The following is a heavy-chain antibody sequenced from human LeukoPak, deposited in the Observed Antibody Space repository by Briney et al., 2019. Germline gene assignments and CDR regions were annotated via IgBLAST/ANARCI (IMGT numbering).Heavy chain of an antibody. D-gene: IGHD1-26*01. J-gene: IGHJ4*02. CDR2: ISTSGGNT. CDR3: ARVWVGATKAVYGY. CDR1: GYTFTSYY. V-gene: IGHV1-46*01. Sequence: ASVKVSCKASGYTFTSYYMHWVRQAPGQGLEWMGIISTSGGNTGYAQKFQGRIIMTRDTSTSTVYLDLRSLRSDDTAVYYCARVWVGATKAVYGYWGQGTRVTVSS.